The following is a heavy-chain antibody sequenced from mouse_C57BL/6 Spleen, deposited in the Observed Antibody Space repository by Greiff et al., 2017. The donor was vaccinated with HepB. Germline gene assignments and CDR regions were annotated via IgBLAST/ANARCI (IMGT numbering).Heavy chain of an antibody. CDR3: TRSIYYGNPYYAMDY. CDR1: GYAFSSYW. CDR2: IYPGDGDT. V-gene: IGHV1-80*01. D-gene: IGHD2-1*01. J-gene: IGHJ4*01. Sequence: QVQLQQSGAELVKPGASVKISCKASGYAFSSYWMNWVKQRPGKGLEWIGQIYPGDGDTNYNGKFKGKATLTADKSSSTAYMQLSSLTSEDSAVYFCTRSIYYGNPYYAMDYWGQGTSVTVSS.